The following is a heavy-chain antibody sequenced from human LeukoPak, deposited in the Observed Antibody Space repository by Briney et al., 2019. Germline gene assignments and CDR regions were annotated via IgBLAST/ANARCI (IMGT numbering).Heavy chain of an antibody. J-gene: IGHJ1*01. V-gene: IGHV4-34*01. CDR1: GGSFSGYY. Sequence: PSETLSLTCAVYGGSFSGYYWNWIRQTPGKGLEHIGEINHNGGINYSPSLKSRVIISVDTSKNQFSLKLSSVTAADTAVYYCVRGLSGPRLQHWGQGTLVTVSS. D-gene: IGHD3/OR15-3a*01. CDR2: INHNGGI. CDR3: VRGLSGPRLQH.